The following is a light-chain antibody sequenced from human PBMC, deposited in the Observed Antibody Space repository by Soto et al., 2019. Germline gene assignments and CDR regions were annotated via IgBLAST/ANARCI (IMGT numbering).Light chain of an antibody. V-gene: IGKV1-12*01. CDR1: QGMSSG. CDR2: AAA. CDR3: QQANSFPWT. Sequence: DIHMTQSPSSVSASVGDRVTITCLAGQGMSSGLAWYQQKPGKAPKLLIYAAASLQRGVPSRLSGSGYGTDFTLTISSLQPDDFLTYDCQQANSFPWTFGQGTKVEIK. J-gene: IGKJ1*01.